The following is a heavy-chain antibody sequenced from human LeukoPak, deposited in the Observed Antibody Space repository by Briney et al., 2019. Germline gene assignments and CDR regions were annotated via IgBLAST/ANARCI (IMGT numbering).Heavy chain of an antibody. Sequence: PSETLSLTCTVSGGSINSGSYYWSWIRQPAGKGLEWIGRIYTSGGTNYNPSLKSRVTISVDTSKNQFSLKLSSVTAADTAVYYCARDSYSSGWYNWFDPWGQGTLVTVSS. J-gene: IGHJ5*02. CDR1: GGSINSGSYY. CDR2: IYTSGGT. D-gene: IGHD6-19*01. CDR3: ARDSYSSGWYNWFDP. V-gene: IGHV4-61*02.